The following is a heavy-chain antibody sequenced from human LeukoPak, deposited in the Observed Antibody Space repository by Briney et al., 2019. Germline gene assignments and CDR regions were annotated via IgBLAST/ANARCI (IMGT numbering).Heavy chain of an antibody. Sequence: EASVKVSCKASGYTFTSYDINWVRQATGQGLEWMGRIIPIFGTANCAQKFQGRVTITTDESTSTAYMELSSLRSEDTAVYYCARSLTNSAAPGEFDYWGQGTLVTVSS. CDR1: GYTFTSYD. D-gene: IGHD6-13*01. J-gene: IGHJ4*02. V-gene: IGHV1-69*05. CDR3: ARSLTNSAAPGEFDY. CDR2: IIPIFGTA.